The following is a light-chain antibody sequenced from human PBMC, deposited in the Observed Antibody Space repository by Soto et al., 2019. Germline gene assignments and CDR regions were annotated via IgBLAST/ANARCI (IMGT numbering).Light chain of an antibody. Sequence: DIQMTQSPSTQSASVGDRVTITCRASQSDSSWLAWYQQKPGKAPKLLIYKASSLESGVPSRFSGSGSGTEFTLTISSLQPDDFATYYCQQYNSYPWTFGQGTKVEIK. CDR1: QSDSSW. CDR2: KAS. CDR3: QQYNSYPWT. V-gene: IGKV1-5*03. J-gene: IGKJ1*01.